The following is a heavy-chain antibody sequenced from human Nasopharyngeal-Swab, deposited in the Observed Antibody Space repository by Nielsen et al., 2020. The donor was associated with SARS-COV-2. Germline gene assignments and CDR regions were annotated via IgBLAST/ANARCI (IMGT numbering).Heavy chain of an antibody. CDR3: ARRISGGYDP. J-gene: IGHJ5*02. Sequence: WLRQPPGKGLEWVANIKQDESEKYYVDSVKGRFTVSRDNAKKSLYLQMNSLRAEDTAVYYCARRISGGYDPWGQGTLVTVSS. D-gene: IGHD1-26*01. CDR2: IKQDESEK. V-gene: IGHV3-7*03.